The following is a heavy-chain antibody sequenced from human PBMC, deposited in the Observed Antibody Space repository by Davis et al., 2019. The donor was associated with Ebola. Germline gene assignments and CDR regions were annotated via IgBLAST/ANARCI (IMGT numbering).Heavy chain of an antibody. D-gene: IGHD1-26*01. J-gene: IGHJ4*02. CDR2: ISSSSSYI. CDR3: ATNVRWELPPVDY. V-gene: IGHV3-21*01. CDR1: GFTFSSYS. Sequence: PGGSLRLSCAASGFTFSSYSMNWVRQAPGKGLEWVSSISSSSSYIYYADSVKGRFTISRDNAKNSLYLQMNSLRAEDTAVYYCATNVRWELPPVDYWGQGTLVTVSS.